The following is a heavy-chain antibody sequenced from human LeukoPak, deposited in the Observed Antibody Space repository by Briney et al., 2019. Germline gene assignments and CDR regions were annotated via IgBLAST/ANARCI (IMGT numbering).Heavy chain of an antibody. D-gene: IGHD3-22*01. CDR2: IFYSGST. V-gene: IGHV4-39*07. CDR3: ARLRGSGYYDSSGSLWDFDY. J-gene: IGHJ4*01. CDR1: SGSISTSNYY. Sequence: SETLSLTCTVSSGSISTSNYYWGWVRQPPGKALEWIGNIFYSGSTYYSPSLKSRVTISLDTSRNQFSLKLNSVTAADTAVYYCARLRGSGYYDSSGSLWDFDYWGQEPWSPSPQ.